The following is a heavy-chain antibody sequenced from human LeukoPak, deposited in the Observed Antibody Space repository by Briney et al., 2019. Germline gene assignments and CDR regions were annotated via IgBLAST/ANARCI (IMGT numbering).Heavy chain of an antibody. Sequence: GRSLRLSCAVSGFSFSTYAMHWVRQAPGKGLEWVSGVSGSGGSTYYADSVKGRFTISRDNSKNTLYLQVNSLRAEDTAVYYCAKGRGSSSRMIFDFWGQGTLVTVSS. CDR3: AKGRGSSSRMIFDF. D-gene: IGHD6-13*01. J-gene: IGHJ4*02. V-gene: IGHV3-23*01. CDR2: VSGSGGST. CDR1: GFSFSTYA.